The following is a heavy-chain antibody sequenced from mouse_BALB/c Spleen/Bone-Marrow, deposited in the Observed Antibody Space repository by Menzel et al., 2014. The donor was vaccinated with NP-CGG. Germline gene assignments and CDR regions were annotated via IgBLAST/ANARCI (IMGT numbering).Heavy chain of an antibody. J-gene: IGHJ4*01. CDR2: IDPANGNT. CDR3: ARWEYYAMDY. D-gene: IGHD4-1*01. CDR1: GFNIKDTY. Sequence: VQLKDSGAELVKPGASVKLSCTASGFNIKDTYMHWVKQRPEQGLEWIGRIDPANGNTKYDPKFQGKATITADSSSNKAYLQLSSLTSEDTAVYYCARWEYYAMDYWGQGTSVTVSS. V-gene: IGHV14-3*02.